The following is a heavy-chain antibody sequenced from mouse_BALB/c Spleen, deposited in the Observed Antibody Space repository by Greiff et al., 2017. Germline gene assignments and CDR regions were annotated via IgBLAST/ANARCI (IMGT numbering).Heavy chain of an antibody. CDR3: TRPYYGNYEAWFAY. CDR1: GYTFTSYY. CDR2: INPSNGGT. V-gene: IGHV1S81*02. D-gene: IGHD2-10*01. Sequence: QVQLQQSGVELVKPGASVKLSCTASGYTFTSYYMYWVKQRPGQGLEWIGEINPSNGGTNFNEKFKSKATLTVDKSSSTAYMQLSSLTSEDSAVYYCTRPYYGNYEAWFAYWGQGTLVTVSA. J-gene: IGHJ3*01.